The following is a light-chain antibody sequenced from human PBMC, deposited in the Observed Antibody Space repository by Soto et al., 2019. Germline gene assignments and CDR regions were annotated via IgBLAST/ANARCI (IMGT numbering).Light chain of an antibody. CDR3: QQYNNWGT. Sequence: IGVKLSRASLSVYPGERATLSCRASQSVSSNLAWYQQKPGQAPRLLIYGASTRATGIPARFSGSGSGTEFTLTFSSLQSEDFAVYYCQQYNNWGTFGQGTKVDIK. J-gene: IGKJ1*01. CDR2: GAS. V-gene: IGKV3-15*01. CDR1: QSVSSN.